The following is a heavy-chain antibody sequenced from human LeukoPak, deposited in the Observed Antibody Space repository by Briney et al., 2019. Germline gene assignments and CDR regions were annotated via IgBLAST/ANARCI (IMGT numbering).Heavy chain of an antibody. Sequence: SETLSLTCAVYGGSFSGYYWSLIRQPPGKGLEWIGEINHSGSTNYNPSLKSRVTISVDTSKNQFSLKLSSVTAADTAVYYCARGKTTFDYWGQGTLVTVSS. V-gene: IGHV4-34*01. CDR1: GGSFSGYY. CDR3: ARGKTTFDY. CDR2: INHSGST. D-gene: IGHD1-1*01. J-gene: IGHJ4*02.